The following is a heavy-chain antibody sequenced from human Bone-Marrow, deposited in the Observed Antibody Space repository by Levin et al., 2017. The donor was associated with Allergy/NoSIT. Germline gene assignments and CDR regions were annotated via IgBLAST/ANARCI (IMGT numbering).Heavy chain of an antibody. CDR3: AKGYRTSGGVIVSYYFDS. J-gene: IGHJ4*02. D-gene: IGHD3-16*02. Sequence: GGSLRLSCAASGFTFSSYAMSWVRQAPGKGLEWVSTIGGSGTYTNYADSVKGRFTISRDNSKNALYLQMNSLRAEDTALYYCAKGYRTSGGVIVSYYFDSWGQGTLVTVSS. V-gene: IGHV3-23*01. CDR1: GFTFSSYA. CDR2: IGGSGTYT.